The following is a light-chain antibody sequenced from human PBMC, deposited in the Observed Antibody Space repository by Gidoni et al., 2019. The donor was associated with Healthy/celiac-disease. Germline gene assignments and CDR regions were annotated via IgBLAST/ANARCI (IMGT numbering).Light chain of an antibody. V-gene: IGLV1-40*01. CDR2: GNS. Sequence: QSVLTQPPSVSGAPGQRVTIPCTGSSSNTGAGYDVHWYQQLPGTAPKLLIYGNSNRPSGVPDRFSGSKSGTSASLAITGLQAEDEADYYCQSYDSSLRVFGGGTKLTVL. J-gene: IGLJ3*02. CDR1: SSNTGAGYD. CDR3: QSYDSSLRV.